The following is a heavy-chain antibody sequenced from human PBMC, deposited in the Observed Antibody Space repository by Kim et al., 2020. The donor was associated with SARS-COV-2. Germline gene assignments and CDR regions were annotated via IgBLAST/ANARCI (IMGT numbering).Heavy chain of an antibody. J-gene: IGHJ4*02. D-gene: IGHD3-3*01. CDR3: VRDGFSTNWSLDC. V-gene: IGHV3-11*04. Sequence: DSGEGRFTISRDEAKNSLYLEMNSLRVEDTAVYYCVRDGFSTNWSLDCWGQGTLVSVSS.